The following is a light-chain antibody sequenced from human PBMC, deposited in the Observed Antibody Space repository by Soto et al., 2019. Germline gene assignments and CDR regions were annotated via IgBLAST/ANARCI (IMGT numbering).Light chain of an antibody. V-gene: IGKV1-27*01. Sequence: DIQVTQSPSSLSASLGDRVSITCRASRDISNYLAWYQQKPGQVPRLLISGASTLHSGVPSRFSGSGSGTDFTLTITSLQPEDIATHFCQKYDTAPLTFGGGTKVDIK. CDR1: RDISNY. J-gene: IGKJ4*01. CDR3: QKYDTAPLT. CDR2: GAS.